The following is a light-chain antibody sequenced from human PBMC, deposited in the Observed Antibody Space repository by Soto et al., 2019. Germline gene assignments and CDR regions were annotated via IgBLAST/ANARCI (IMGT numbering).Light chain of an antibody. V-gene: IGKV1-39*01. Sequence: DIQMTQSPSTLSPSVGDRVTITCRASQSISSWLAWYQQKLGKAPKLLIYAASSLQSGVPSRFSGSGSGTDFTLTISSLQPEDFATYYCQQSYSTPLTFGGGTKVDIK. CDR3: QQSYSTPLT. J-gene: IGKJ4*01. CDR2: AAS. CDR1: QSISSW.